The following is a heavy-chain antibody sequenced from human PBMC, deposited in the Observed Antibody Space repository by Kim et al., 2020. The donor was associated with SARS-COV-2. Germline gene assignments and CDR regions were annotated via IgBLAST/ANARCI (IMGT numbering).Heavy chain of an antibody. CDR3: VRGDAGGLFDH. V-gene: IGHV3-20*04. D-gene: IGHD1-26*01. CDR2: IDRNSGTT. CDR1: GFTFNDHA. Sequence: GGSLRLSCTASGFTFNDHAMSWVRQAPGKGLEWVSGIDRNSGTTGYADSVRGRFTISRDNSKNTLFLQMNSSRADDTAVYYCVRGDAGGLFDHWGQGTLV. J-gene: IGHJ4*02.